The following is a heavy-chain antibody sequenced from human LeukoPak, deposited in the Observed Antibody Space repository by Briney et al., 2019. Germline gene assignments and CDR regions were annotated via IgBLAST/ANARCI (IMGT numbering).Heavy chain of an antibody. Sequence: ASVKVSCKASGYTFTGHYMHWLRQAPGQGLEWMGWINPNSGGTNYAQKFQGRVTMTRDTSISTAYIELSRLRSDDTAVYYCARDESFGSYYSNWGQGTLVTVSS. CDR1: GYTFTGHY. J-gene: IGHJ4*02. D-gene: IGHD1-26*01. V-gene: IGHV1-2*02. CDR2: INPNSGGT. CDR3: ARDESFGSYYSN.